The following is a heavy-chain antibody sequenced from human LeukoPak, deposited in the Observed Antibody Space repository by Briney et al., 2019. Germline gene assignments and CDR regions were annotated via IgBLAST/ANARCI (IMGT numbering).Heavy chain of an antibody. Sequence: GASVKVSCKTSGYTFSRYGFSWVRQAPGQGLEWMGVINPSGGSTSYAQKFQGRVTMTRDTSTRTVYMEVNSLRSEDTAVYCCARQGTYSSAIGMGYWGQGTLVTVSS. D-gene: IGHD6-19*01. CDR2: INPSGGST. V-gene: IGHV1-46*01. CDR3: ARQGTYSSAIGMGY. J-gene: IGHJ4*02. CDR1: GYTFSRYG.